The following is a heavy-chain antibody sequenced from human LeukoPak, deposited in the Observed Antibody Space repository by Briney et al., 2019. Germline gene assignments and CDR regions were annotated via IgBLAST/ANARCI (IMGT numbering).Heavy chain of an antibody. V-gene: IGHV3-23*01. Sequence: GGSLRLSCAASGFAFSNQAMGWVRQAPGKGLEWVSVISDSGSITYYADSVKGRFTISRDNSQNTLFLQMNSLRAEDTAVYYCARDSSSWYNWFDPWGQGTLVTVSS. J-gene: IGHJ5*02. CDR2: ISDSGSIT. D-gene: IGHD6-13*01. CDR1: GFAFSNQA. CDR3: ARDSSSWYNWFDP.